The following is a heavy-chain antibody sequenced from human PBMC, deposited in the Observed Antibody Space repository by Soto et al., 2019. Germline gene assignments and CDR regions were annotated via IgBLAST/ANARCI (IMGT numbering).Heavy chain of an antibody. D-gene: IGHD3-22*01. CDR1: GGSISSYY. CDR2: IYYSGST. V-gene: IGHV4-59*01. J-gene: IGHJ3*02. Sequence: SETLSLTCTVSGGSISSYYWSWIRQPPGKGLEWIGYIYYSGSTNYNPSLKSRVTISVDTSKNQFSLKLSSVTAADTAVYYCARDDHDSSGYYFAFDIWGQGTMVTVSS. CDR3: ARDDHDSSGYYFAFDI.